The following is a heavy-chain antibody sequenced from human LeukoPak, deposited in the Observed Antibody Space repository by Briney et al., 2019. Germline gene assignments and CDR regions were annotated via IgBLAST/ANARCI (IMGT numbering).Heavy chain of an antibody. D-gene: IGHD6-13*01. CDR2: ISSSSSTI. CDR1: GFSFRIYS. V-gene: IGHV3-48*01. CDR3: ARIGDSSSWYAFDY. J-gene: IGHJ4*03. Sequence: GGSLRLSCAASGFSFRIYSMNWVRQAPGKGLEWVSYISSSSSTIYYADSVKGRFTISRDNAKNSLYLQMNSLRAEDTAVYYCARIGDSSSWYAFDYWGQGTMVTVSS.